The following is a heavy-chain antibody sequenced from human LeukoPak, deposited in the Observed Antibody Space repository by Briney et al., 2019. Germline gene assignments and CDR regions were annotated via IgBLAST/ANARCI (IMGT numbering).Heavy chain of an antibody. D-gene: IGHD6-19*01. CDR1: GFSFSSYW. Sequence: PGGSLRLSCEASGFSFSSYWMSWVRQAPGKGLEWVANIKQDGSEKYYVDSVKGRFTISRDNAKNSLYLQMNSLRAEDTAVYYCARDVGGWYGENWFDPWGQGTLVTVSS. CDR2: IKQDGSEK. J-gene: IGHJ5*02. CDR3: ARDVGGWYGENWFDP. V-gene: IGHV3-7*01.